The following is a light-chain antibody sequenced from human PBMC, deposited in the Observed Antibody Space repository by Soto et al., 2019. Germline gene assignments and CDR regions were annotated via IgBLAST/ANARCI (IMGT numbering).Light chain of an antibody. CDR3: QQYGSSAWT. Sequence: EIVLTQSPGTLSLSPGERATLSCRASQSVSSSYLAWYQQKPGQAPRPLIYGASSRAIGIPDRFSGSGSGTDFTLTISSLEPEDFAVYYCQQYGSSAWTFGQGTKVDIK. J-gene: IGKJ1*01. CDR1: QSVSSSY. V-gene: IGKV3-20*01. CDR2: GAS.